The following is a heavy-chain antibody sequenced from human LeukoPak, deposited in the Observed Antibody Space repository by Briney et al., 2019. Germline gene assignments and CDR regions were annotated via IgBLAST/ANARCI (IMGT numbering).Heavy chain of an antibody. CDR1: GGSISSSSYY. V-gene: IGHV4-61*05. J-gene: IGHJ3*02. CDR3: ARVWLLDAFDI. Sequence: PSETLSLTCTVSGGSISSSSYYWGWIRQPPGKGLEWIGYIYYSGSTNYNPSLKSRVTISVDTSKNQFSLKLSSVTAADTAVYYCARVWLLDAFDIWGQGTMVTVSS. CDR2: IYYSGST. D-gene: IGHD3-9*01.